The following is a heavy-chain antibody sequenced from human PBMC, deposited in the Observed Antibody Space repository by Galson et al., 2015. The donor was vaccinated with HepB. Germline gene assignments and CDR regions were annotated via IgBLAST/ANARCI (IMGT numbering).Heavy chain of an antibody. V-gene: IGHV1-18*01. Sequence: SVKVSCKASGYTFTSYGISWVRQAPGQGLEWMGWISAYNGNTNYAQKLQGRVTMTTDTSTSTAYMELRSLRSDDTAVYYCARGPQAGYYYDSSLFVMDYWGQGTLVTVSS. J-gene: IGHJ4*02. CDR1: GYTFTSYG. CDR3: ARGPQAGYYYDSSLFVMDY. D-gene: IGHD3-22*01. CDR2: ISAYNGNT.